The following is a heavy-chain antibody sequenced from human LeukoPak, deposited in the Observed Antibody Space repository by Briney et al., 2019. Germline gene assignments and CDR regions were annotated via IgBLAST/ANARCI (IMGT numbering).Heavy chain of an antibody. CDR1: GFTFSSYS. CDR3: ARDGRYDILTGYPYGMDV. CDR2: ISSSSSYI. V-gene: IGHV3-21*01. J-gene: IGHJ6*02. Sequence: GGSLRLSCAASGFTFSSYSMSWVRQAPGKGLEWVSSISSSSSYIYYADSVKGRFTISRDNAKNSLYLQMNSLRAEDTAVYYCARDGRYDILTGYPYGMDVWGQGTTVTVSS. D-gene: IGHD3-9*01.